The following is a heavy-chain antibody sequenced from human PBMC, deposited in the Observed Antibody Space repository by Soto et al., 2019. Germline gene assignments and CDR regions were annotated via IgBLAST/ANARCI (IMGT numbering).Heavy chain of an antibody. CDR2: ISTSGSTK. V-gene: IGHV3-48*03. CDR3: ARDYEDSRSCFPYSYRMDV. D-gene: IGHD6-6*01. Sequence: GGSLRLSCAASGFTFSSYEMNWVRQAPGKGLEWVSYISTSGSTKYYADSVKGRFTISRDNAKNSLYLQMNSLRAENTAVYYCARDYEDSRSCFPYSYRMDVWGQGTTVTVSS. CDR1: GFTFSSYE. J-gene: IGHJ6*02.